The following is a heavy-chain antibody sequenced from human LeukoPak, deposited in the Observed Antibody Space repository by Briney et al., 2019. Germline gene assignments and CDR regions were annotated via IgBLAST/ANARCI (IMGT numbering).Heavy chain of an antibody. V-gene: IGHV4-59*01. J-gene: IGHJ6*04. Sequence: SETLSLTCTVSGGSISSYYWSWIRQPPGKGLEWIGYIYYSGSTNYNPSLKSRVTISVDTSKNQFPLKLSSVTAADTAVYYCAREVYSSSWYVMDVWGEGTTVTVSS. CDR3: AREVYSSSWYVMDV. CDR1: GGSISSYY. CDR2: IYYSGST. D-gene: IGHD6-13*01.